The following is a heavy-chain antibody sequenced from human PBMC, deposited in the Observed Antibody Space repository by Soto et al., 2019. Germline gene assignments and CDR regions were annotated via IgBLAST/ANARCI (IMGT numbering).Heavy chain of an antibody. CDR1: GGCISISKW. CDR2: IYHSGST. J-gene: IGHJ6*02. V-gene: IGHV4-4*02. CDR3: ARVIAAAAYYYYYGMDV. Sequence: PSVSLSLTCVVAGGCISISKWWSGVRQPPGKWLEGIGEIYHSGSTNYNPSLKSRVTISVDKSKNQFSLKLSSVTAADTAVYYCARVIAAAAYYYYYGMDVWGQGTTVTVSS. D-gene: IGHD6-13*01.